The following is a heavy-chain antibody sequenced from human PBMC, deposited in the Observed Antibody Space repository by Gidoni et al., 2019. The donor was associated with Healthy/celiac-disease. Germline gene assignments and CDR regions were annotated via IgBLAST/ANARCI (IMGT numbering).Heavy chain of an antibody. CDR1: GFTFDDYA. J-gene: IGHJ6*02. CDR2: ISWNSGSI. CDR3: AKDIKWELVQGGMDV. D-gene: IGHD1-26*01. V-gene: IGHV3-9*03. Sequence: EVQLVESGGGLVQPGRSLRLSCAASGFTFDDYAMHWVRQAPGKGLEWVSGISWNSGSIGYADSVKGRFTISRDNAKNSLYLQMNSLRAEDMALYYCAKDIKWELVQGGMDVWGQGTTVTVSS.